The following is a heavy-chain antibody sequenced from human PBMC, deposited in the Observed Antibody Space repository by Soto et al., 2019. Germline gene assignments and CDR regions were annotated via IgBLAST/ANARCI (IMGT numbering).Heavy chain of an antibody. CDR3: ARDPMEVGGTYYYYGMDV. CDR1: GFTFTSYG. J-gene: IGHJ6*04. CDR2: ISAYNGNT. V-gene: IGHV1-18*01. Sequence: SVKVSLKASGFTFTSYGVRLVRHSPGQGLEWMGWISAYNGNTNYAQKLQGRVTMTRDTSTSTAYMELRSLRSDDTHVYYCARDPMEVGGTYYYYGMDVWGKGTTVTVSS. D-gene: IGHD6-19*01.